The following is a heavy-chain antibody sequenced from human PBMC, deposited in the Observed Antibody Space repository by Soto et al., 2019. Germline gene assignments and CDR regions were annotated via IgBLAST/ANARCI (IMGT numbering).Heavy chain of an antibody. D-gene: IGHD1-26*01. CDR3: ARERQWDPLPY. J-gene: IGHJ4*02. CDR2: VSVYNRNT. Sequence: VQLVQSGAEVKKPGASVKVSCEAYGYTVRNYGISWVRRAPGQVLAWIGWVSVYNRNTNYAQKCEDRVTMTTDTAKCIAYLELRRLRNDDNAVYYCARERQWDPLPYCGLGTLLVVS. CDR1: GYTVRNYG. V-gene: IGHV1-18*01.